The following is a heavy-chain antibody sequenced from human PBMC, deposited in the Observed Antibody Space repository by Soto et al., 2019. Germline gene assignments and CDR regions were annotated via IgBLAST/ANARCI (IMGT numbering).Heavy chain of an antibody. Sequence: PSQTLSLTCAISGDSVSSNSAAWNWIRQSPSRGLEWLGRTYYRSKWYNDYAVSVESRITINPDTSKNQFSLQLNSVTPEDTAVYYCARGLGCTGYSSGKDAFDIWGQGIMVTVSS. V-gene: IGHV6-1*01. CDR1: GDSVSSNSAA. CDR2: TYYRSKWYN. D-gene: IGHD6-19*01. J-gene: IGHJ3*02. CDR3: ARGLGCTGYSSGKDAFDI.